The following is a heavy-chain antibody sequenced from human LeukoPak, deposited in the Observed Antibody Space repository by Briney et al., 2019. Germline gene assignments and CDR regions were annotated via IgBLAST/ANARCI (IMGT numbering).Heavy chain of an antibody. Sequence: ASVKVSCKASGYTFTGYYMHWVRQAPGQGLEWMGWINPNSGGTNYAQKFQGRVTMTRDTSISTAYMELSRLRSDDTAVYYCARTQEGGVIDNDAFDIWGQGTMVTVSS. D-gene: IGHD3-16*02. J-gene: IGHJ3*02. CDR1: GYTFTGYY. V-gene: IGHV1-2*02. CDR2: INPNSGGT. CDR3: ARTQEGGVIDNDAFDI.